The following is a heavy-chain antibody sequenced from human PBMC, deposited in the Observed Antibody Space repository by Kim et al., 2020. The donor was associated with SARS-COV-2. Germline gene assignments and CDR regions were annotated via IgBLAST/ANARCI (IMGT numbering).Heavy chain of an antibody. D-gene: IGHD1-26*01. Sequence: SETLSLTCTVSGGSVSSGCWSWIRQRPRRGLQYITFASYTYSTHYNHYLTSRLTMSMAASTNQFSLTLTSVTATDTAVYYYSSQRVGGLLLHNLGQGT. CDR3: SSQRVGGLLLHN. CDR1: GGSVSSGC. J-gene: IGHJ4*02. CDR2: ASYTYST. V-gene: IGHV4-59*02.